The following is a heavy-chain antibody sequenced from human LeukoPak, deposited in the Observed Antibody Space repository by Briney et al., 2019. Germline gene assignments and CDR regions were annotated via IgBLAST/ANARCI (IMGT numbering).Heavy chain of an antibody. V-gene: IGHV3-21*01. CDR3: ARGIVAAGNIDF. D-gene: IGHD6-13*01. CDR2: ISSSSSYI. Sequence: SGGSLRLSCAASGFTFSSYSMNWVRQAPGKGLEWVSSISSSSSYIYYADSVKGRFTISRDNAKNSLYLQMNSLRAEDTAVYYCARGIVAAGNIDFWGQGTLVTVSS. CDR1: GFTFSSYS. J-gene: IGHJ4*02.